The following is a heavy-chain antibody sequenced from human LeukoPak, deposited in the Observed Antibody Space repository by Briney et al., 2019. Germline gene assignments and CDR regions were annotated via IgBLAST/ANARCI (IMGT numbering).Heavy chain of an antibody. CDR2: IYYSGST. V-gene: IGHV4-39*07. CDR1: GGSISSSSYY. CDR3: ARLRSSSWYNTNAYYYMDV. D-gene: IGHD6-13*01. J-gene: IGHJ6*03. Sequence: RPSETLSLTCTVSGGSISSSSYYWGWIRQPPGKGLEWIGSIYYSGSTYYNPSLKSRVTISVDTSKNQFSLKLSSVTAADTAVYYCARLRSSSWYNTNAYYYMDVWGKGTTVTVSS.